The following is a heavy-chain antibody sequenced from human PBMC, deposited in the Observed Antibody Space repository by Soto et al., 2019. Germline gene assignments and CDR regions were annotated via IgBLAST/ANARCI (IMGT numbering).Heavy chain of an antibody. CDR2: ITGGTTGT. V-gene: IGHV3-23*01. D-gene: IGHD2-15*01. J-gene: IGHJ4*02. Sequence: GGSLRLSCAASGFTFSTYAMNWVRQAPGKRLEWVSSITGGTTGTYYADSVKGRFTISRDNSKNTLYLQMSSLRAEDTAIYYCANGPRGNCSGATCYPFDYWGQGTLVTVSS. CDR1: GFTFSTYA. CDR3: ANGPRGNCSGATCYPFDY.